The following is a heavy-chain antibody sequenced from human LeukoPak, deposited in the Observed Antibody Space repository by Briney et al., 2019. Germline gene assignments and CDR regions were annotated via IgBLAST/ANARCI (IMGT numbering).Heavy chain of an antibody. J-gene: IGHJ4*02. Sequence: ASVRVSCKASGYTFTSYDISWVRQAPGQGLEWMGWISAYNGNTNYAQKLQGRVTMTTDTSTSTAYMELRSLRSDDTAVYYCARVGIAAAGTIDVDYWGQGTLVTVSS. V-gene: IGHV1-18*01. CDR2: ISAYNGNT. CDR3: ARVGIAAAGTIDVDY. CDR1: GYTFTSYD. D-gene: IGHD6-13*01.